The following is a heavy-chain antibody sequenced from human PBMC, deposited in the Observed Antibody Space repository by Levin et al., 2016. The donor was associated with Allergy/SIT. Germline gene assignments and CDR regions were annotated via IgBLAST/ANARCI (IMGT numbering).Heavy chain of an antibody. V-gene: IGHV3-48*01. J-gene: IGHJ6*03. CDR2: ISSTSGTT. CDR3: ARGMGTGYCTNTYCYAGSFYMDV. D-gene: IGHD2-2*03. Sequence: VRQAPGKGLEWVAYISSTSGTTYYADSVEGRFTISRDNANLYLQLHSLRAEDTALYYCARGMGTGYCTNTYCYAGSFYMDVWGKGTTVTVSS.